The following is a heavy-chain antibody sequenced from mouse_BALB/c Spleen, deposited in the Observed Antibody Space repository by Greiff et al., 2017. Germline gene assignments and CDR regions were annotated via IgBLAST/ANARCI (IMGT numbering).Heavy chain of an antibody. CDR2: IYPYNGGT. V-gene: IGHV1S29*02. D-gene: IGHD2-4*01. J-gene: IGHJ2*01. CDR3: AKGGYDYGDY. CDR1: GYTFTDYN. Sequence: EVQLQQSGPELVKPGASVKISCKASGYTFTDYNMHWVKQSPGKSLEWIGYIYPYNGGTGYNQKFKSKATLTVDNSSSTAYMELRSLTSEDSAVYYCAKGGYDYGDYWGQGTTLTVSS.